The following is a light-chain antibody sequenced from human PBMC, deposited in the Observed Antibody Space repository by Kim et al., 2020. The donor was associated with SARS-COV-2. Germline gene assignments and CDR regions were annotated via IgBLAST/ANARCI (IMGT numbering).Light chain of an antibody. CDR2: DLD. J-gene: IGLJ1*01. Sequence: QSVLTQPASVSGSPGQSITISCTGTSTDIGGYNYVSWYQQHPGKAPKVMIYDLDQRPSGISNRFSGSKSGNTASLTISGLQAEDDADYYCISYTSSGTYVFGTGTKVTVL. CDR3: ISYTSSGTYV. CDR1: STDIGGYNY. V-gene: IGLV2-14*01.